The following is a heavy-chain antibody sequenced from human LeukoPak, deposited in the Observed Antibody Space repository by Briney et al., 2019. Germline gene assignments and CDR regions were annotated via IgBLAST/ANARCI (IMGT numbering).Heavy chain of an antibody. Sequence: SETLSLTCAVYGGSFSGYYWSWIRQPPGKGLEWIGEINHSGSTNYNPSLKSRVTISVDTSKNQFSLKLSSVTAADTAVYYCARSGYDYVWGSYRYTMDFDYWGQGTLVTVSS. D-gene: IGHD3-16*02. CDR3: ARSGYDYVWGSYRYTMDFDY. V-gene: IGHV4-34*01. J-gene: IGHJ4*02. CDR1: GGSFSGYY. CDR2: INHSGST.